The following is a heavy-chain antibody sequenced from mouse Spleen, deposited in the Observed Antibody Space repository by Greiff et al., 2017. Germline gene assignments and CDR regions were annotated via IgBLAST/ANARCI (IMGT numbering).Heavy chain of an antibody. V-gene: IGHV1-81*01. Sequence: LVESGAELARPGASVKLSCKASGYTFTSYGISWVKQRTGQGLEWIGEIYPRSGNTYYNEKFKGKATLTADKSSSTAYMELRSLTSEDSAVYFCARALLRYFDYWGQGTTLTVSS. D-gene: IGHD1-1*01. CDR2: IYPRSGNT. CDR1: GYTFTSYG. CDR3: ARALLRYFDY. J-gene: IGHJ2*01.